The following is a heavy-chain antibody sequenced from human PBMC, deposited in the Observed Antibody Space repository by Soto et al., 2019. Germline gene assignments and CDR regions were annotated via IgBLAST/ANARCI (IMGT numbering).Heavy chain of an antibody. Sequence: GESLRICCKASGYSFTTYWFSWVRQMLGKELKWMGRIDPSDSYTNYSPSFQGHVTISADKSITTAYLQWSSLKASDTAMYYCARRRVVATCQGDHRDGHDVPAQGTTDTVS. J-gene: IGHJ6*02. D-gene: IGHD5-12*01. V-gene: IGHV5-10-1*01. CDR2: IDPSDSYT. CDR1: GYSFTTYW. CDR3: ARRRVVATCQGDHRDGHDV.